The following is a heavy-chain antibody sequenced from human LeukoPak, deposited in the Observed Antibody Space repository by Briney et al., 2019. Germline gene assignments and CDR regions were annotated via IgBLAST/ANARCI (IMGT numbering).Heavy chain of an antibody. V-gene: IGHV4-39*01. CDR2: IYYSGST. CDR3: ARLYYDSSGYYQICYFDY. CDR1: GGSISSSSYY. J-gene: IGHJ4*02. Sequence: PSETLSLTCTVSGGSISSSSYYWGWIRQPPGTGLEWIGSIYYSGSTYYNPSLKSRVTISVDTSKSQFSLNLSSVTAADTAVYYCARLYYDSSGYYQICYFDYWGQGTLVTVSS. D-gene: IGHD3-22*01.